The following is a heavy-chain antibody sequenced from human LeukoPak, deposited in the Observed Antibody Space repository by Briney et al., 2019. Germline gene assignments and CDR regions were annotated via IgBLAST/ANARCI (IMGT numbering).Heavy chain of an antibody. Sequence: SETLSLTCTVSGGSISSYYWSWIRQPPGKGLEWIGYIYYSGSTYYNPSLRSRVTISVDTSKNQFSLKLSSVTAADTAVYYCAREPAGYSSSWFSRAYFDYWGQGTLVTVSS. CDR3: AREPAGYSSSWFSRAYFDY. D-gene: IGHD6-13*01. V-gene: IGHV4-59*12. J-gene: IGHJ4*02. CDR2: IYYSGST. CDR1: GGSISSYY.